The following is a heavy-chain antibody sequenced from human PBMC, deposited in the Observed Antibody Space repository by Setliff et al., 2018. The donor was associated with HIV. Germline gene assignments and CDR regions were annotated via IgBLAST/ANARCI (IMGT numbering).Heavy chain of an antibody. CDR3: ARVNSGGYNYKSFFDY. CDR2: IGTGGDT. V-gene: IGHV3-13*01. D-gene: IGHD5-12*01. Sequence: GGSLRLSCATSGFAFSDYDFHWVRQVTGEGLEWVSAIGTGGDTYYLDSVKGRFTISRDNAKNSLYLQMNSLRAEDTAAYYCARVNSGGYNYKSFFDYWGQGTLVTVSS. J-gene: IGHJ4*02. CDR1: GFAFSDYD.